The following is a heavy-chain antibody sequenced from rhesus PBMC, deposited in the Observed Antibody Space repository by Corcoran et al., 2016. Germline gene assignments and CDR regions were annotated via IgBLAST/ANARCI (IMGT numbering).Heavy chain of an antibody. V-gene: IGHV1S2*01. CDR1: GYGFTDSS. D-gene: IGHD1-44*01. J-gene: IGHJ4*01. CDR2: INPKNGNT. CDR3: ASFNYRVAN. Sequence: QVQLVQSGAELQKPGSSVKLSCKPSGYGFTDSSIHWVRTGRRQGLESIGWINPKNGNTKYAQKFQGRVTMTRDQSTSTAYMELSSLRSEDTAVYYCASFNYRVANWGQGVRVTVSS.